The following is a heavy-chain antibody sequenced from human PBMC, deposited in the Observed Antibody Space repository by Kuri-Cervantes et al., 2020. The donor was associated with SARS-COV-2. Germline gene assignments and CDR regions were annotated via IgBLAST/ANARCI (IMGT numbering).Heavy chain of an antibody. D-gene: IGHD6-6*01. CDR1: DFTFSNFG. V-gene: IGHV3-30*03. CDR3: ARDAGEHLVQFFMDV. Sequence: GESLKISCAASDFTFSNFGMHWVRQTPGKGVEWVAIISYNGRNRYFADSVKGRLTVSRDNSKNTVYLQMNNLRAEDTAVYYCARDAGEHLVQFFMDVWGQGTAVTVSS. J-gene: IGHJ6*02. CDR2: ISYNGRNR.